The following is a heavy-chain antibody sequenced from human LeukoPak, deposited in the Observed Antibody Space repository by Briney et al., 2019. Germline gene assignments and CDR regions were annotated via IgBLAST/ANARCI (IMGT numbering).Heavy chain of an antibody. Sequence: SETLSLTCTVSGGSISSGDYYWSWIRQPPGKGLEWIGYIYYSGSTYYNPSLKSRVTISVDTSKNQFSLKLSSVTAADTAVYYCARQGYSYGLGVFLSRDDAFDIWGQGTMVTVSS. CDR2: IYYSGST. V-gene: IGHV4-30-4*01. J-gene: IGHJ3*02. CDR3: ARQGYSYGLGVFLSRDDAFDI. CDR1: GGSISSGDYY. D-gene: IGHD5-18*01.